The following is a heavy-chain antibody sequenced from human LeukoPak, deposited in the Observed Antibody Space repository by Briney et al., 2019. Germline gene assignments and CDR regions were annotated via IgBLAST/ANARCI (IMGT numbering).Heavy chain of an antibody. J-gene: IGHJ3*01. Sequence: GRSLRLSCAASGFTFSSYAMHRVRQAPGKGLEWVAVISYDGSNKYYADSVKGRFTISRDNSKNTLYLQMNSLRAEDTAVYYCARDGGGLFWGQGTMVTVSS. CDR1: GFTFSSYA. V-gene: IGHV3-30*01. D-gene: IGHD3-16*01. CDR2: ISYDGSNK. CDR3: ARDGGGLF.